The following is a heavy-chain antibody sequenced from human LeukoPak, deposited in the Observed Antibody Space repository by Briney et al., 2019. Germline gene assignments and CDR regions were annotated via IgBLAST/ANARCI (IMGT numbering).Heavy chain of an antibody. J-gene: IGHJ3*02. CDR3: ARSRGGVVAATRTGNAFDI. D-gene: IGHD2-15*01. V-gene: IGHV1-2*02. CDR2: INPNSGGT. Sequence: ASVKVSCKASGYTFTGYYMHWVRQAPGQGLEWMGWINPNSGGTNYAQKLQGRVTMTRDTSISTAYMELSRLRSDDTAVYYCARSRGGVVAATRTGNAFDIWGQGTMVTVSS. CDR1: GYTFTGYY.